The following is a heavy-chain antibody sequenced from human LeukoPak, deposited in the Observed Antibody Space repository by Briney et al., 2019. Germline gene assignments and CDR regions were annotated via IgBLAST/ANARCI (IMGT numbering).Heavy chain of an antibody. CDR2: IIPIFGTA. CDR3: ARDIARFTVVTSAFDI. Sequence: GASVKVSCKASGGTFSSYAISWVRQAPGQGLEWMGGIIPIFGTANYAQKFQGRVMITADESTSTAYMELSSLRSEDTAVYYCARDIARFTVVTSAFDIWGQGTMVTVSS. J-gene: IGHJ3*02. D-gene: IGHD4-23*01. CDR1: GGTFSSYA. V-gene: IGHV1-69*13.